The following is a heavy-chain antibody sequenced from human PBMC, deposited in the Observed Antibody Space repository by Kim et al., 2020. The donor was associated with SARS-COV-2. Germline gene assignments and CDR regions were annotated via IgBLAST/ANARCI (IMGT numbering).Heavy chain of an antibody. D-gene: IGHD4-17*01. J-gene: IGHJ5*02. CDR1: GFTLRRYA. Sequence: GGSLRLSCVASGFTLRRYAMHWVRQAPGKGLEWVALISSDGKTTFYADSVKGRFTISRDNSKNILFLQINSLRREDTAIYYCATTGDYEGSWFDPWGQGTLVTVSS. CDR2: ISSDGKTT. V-gene: IGHV3-30*04. CDR3: ATTGDYEGSWFDP.